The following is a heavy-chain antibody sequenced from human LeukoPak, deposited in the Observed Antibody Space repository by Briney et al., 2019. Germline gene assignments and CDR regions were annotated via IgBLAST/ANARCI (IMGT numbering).Heavy chain of an antibody. CDR3: AKGSSTSGFS. D-gene: IGHD5-12*01. CDR2: ISGSGGTT. V-gene: IGHV3-23*01. Sequence: GGSLRLSCAASGFAFSSYTMNWVRQAPGKGLEWVPSISGSGGTTYYADSVKGRFTISRDNSENTPYLQTNSLRAEDTAVYYCAKGSSTSGFSWGQGTLITVSS. J-gene: IGHJ5*02. CDR1: GFAFSSYT.